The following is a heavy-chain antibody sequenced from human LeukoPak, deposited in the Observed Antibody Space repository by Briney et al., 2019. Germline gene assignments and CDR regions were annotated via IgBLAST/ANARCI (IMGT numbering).Heavy chain of an antibody. CDR1: GFTFSSYA. D-gene: IGHD2-2*01. Sequence: GGYLRLSCAASGFTFSSYAMSWVRQAPGKGLEWVSAISGSGGSTYYADSVKGRFTISRDNSKNTLYLQMNSLRAEDTAVYYCAKDLDCSSTSCQPHYWGQGTLVTVSS. CDR2: ISGSGGST. J-gene: IGHJ4*02. V-gene: IGHV3-23*01. CDR3: AKDLDCSSTSCQPHY.